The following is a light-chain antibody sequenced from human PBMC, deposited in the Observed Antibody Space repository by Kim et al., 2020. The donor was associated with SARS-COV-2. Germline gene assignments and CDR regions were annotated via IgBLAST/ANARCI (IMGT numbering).Light chain of an antibody. Sequence: GDRVTITCRASESISSRLAWYEQKPEKAPKLLLYDASSLESGVPSRFSGSGSGTDFTLPITSLQPDDFATYYFQQSNTYPFTFG. J-gene: IGKJ2*01. CDR3: QQSNTYPFT. CDR1: ESISSR. CDR2: DAS. V-gene: IGKV1-5*01.